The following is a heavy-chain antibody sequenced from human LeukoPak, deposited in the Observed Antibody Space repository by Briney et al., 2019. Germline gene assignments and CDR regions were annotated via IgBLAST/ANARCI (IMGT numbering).Heavy chain of an antibody. J-gene: IGHJ6*02. Sequence: AGESLKISCKGSGSTFTSYWIGWGRQMPGKGLEWMGIMYPGHSDTRYSPSFQGQITISADKSISAAYLQWGSLKASDTAIYYCAGLGYCSSASCYYGMDVWGQGTTVTVSS. CDR3: AGLGYCSSASCYYGMDV. CDR2: MYPGHSDT. V-gene: IGHV5-51*01. D-gene: IGHD2-2*01. CDR1: GSTFTSYW.